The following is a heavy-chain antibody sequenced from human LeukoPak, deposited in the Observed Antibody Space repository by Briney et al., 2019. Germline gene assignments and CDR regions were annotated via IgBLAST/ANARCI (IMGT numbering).Heavy chain of an antibody. V-gene: IGHV1-8*01. Sequence: GASVKVSCKASGYTFTSYDINWVRQATGQGLEWMGWMNPNSGNTGYAQKFQGRVTMTRNTSISTAYMELSSLRSEDTAVYYCARVVRYSSSWGEDYWGQGTLVTVSS. CDR2: MNPNSGNT. D-gene: IGHD6-13*01. J-gene: IGHJ4*02. CDR1: GYTFTSYD. CDR3: ARVVRYSSSWGEDY.